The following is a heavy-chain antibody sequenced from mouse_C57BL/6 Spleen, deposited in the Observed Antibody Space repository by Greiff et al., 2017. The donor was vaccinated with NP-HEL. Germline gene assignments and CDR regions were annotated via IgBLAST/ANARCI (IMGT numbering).Heavy chain of an antibody. CDR1: GYTFTSYW. Sequence: VQLQQPGAELVKPGAPVKLSCKASGYTFTSYWMHWVKQRPGRGLEWIGRIDPNSGGTKYNEKFKSKATLTVDKPSSTAYMQLSSLTAEDSAVYYCARDYGRSYGYFDVWGTGTTVTVSS. D-gene: IGHD1-1*01. V-gene: IGHV1-72*01. J-gene: IGHJ1*03. CDR2: IDPNSGGT. CDR3: ARDYGRSYGYFDV.